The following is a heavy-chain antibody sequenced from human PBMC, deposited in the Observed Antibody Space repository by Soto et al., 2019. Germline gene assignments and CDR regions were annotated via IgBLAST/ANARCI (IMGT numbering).Heavy chain of an antibody. CDR1: GFTFISYG. CDR3: AKDRGVPPAREVYYYYGMDV. CDR2: ISYDGSNK. V-gene: IGHV3-30*18. Sequence: GGSLRLSCAASGFTFISYGMHWVRQAPGKGLEWVAVISYDGSNKLYADSVKGRFTISRDNFKNTLYLQMNSLRAEDTAVYYCAKDRGVPPAREVYYYYGMDVWGQGTTVTVSS. J-gene: IGHJ6*02. D-gene: IGHD3-10*01.